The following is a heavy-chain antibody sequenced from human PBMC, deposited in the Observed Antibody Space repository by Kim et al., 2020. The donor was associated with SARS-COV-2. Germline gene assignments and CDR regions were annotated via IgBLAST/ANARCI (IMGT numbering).Heavy chain of an antibody. D-gene: IGHD6-19*01. CDR1: GFAVYRFA. CDR3: AKDHPSPGWPTFGD. V-gene: IGHV3-23*01. J-gene: IGHJ4*02. CDR2: ITNNNGKT. Sequence: LTCAASGFAVYRFAMNWVRQAPGKGLEWISAITNNNGKTYYQDSVKGRFTISRDESKNIVYLHMSSLRVEDTAVYYCAKDHPSPGWPTFGDWGQGTLVAVSS.